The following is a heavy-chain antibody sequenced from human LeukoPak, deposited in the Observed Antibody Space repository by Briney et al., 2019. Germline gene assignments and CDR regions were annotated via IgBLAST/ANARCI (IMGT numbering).Heavy chain of an antibody. D-gene: IGHD3-10*01. V-gene: IGHV3-7*03. Sequence: PGGSLRLSCAASGFTFSSYWMSWVRQAPGKGLEWVANIKQDGSEKFYVDSVKGRFTISRDSAKNSLYLQMNSLRAEDTAVYYCAKLSSGSYTFDYWGQGTLVTVSS. CDR2: IKQDGSEK. J-gene: IGHJ4*02. CDR1: GFTFSSYW. CDR3: AKLSSGSYTFDY.